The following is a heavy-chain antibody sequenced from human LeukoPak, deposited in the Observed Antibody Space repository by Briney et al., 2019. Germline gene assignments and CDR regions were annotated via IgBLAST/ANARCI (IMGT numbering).Heavy chain of an antibody. CDR3: ARDVVVTAIRFDY. D-gene: IGHD2-21*02. V-gene: IGHV4-34*01. CDR2: INHSGST. Sequence: SGTLSLTCAVYGGSFSGYYWSWIRQPPGKGLEWIGEINHSGSTNYNPSLKSRVTISVDTSKNQFSLKLSSVTAADTAVYYCARDVVVTAIRFDYWGQGTLVTVSS. J-gene: IGHJ4*02. CDR1: GGSFSGYY.